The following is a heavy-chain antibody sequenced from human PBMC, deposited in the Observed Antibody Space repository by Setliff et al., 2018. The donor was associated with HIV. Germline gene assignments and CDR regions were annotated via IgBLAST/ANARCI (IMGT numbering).Heavy chain of an antibody. Sequence: SETLSLTCTVSGGSISSESYYWNWIRQPAGKGLEHIGHIYTGGSTNYNPSLKSRVIISGDTSKNQFSLKMTSLTAADPAVYFCARGYCSGESCYGFRRGAFYYYYYMDVWGKGTTVTVSS. CDR3: ARGYCSGESCYGFRRGAFYYYYYMDV. D-gene: IGHD2-15*01. CDR2: IYTGGST. V-gene: IGHV4-61*09. J-gene: IGHJ6*03. CDR1: GGSISSESYY.